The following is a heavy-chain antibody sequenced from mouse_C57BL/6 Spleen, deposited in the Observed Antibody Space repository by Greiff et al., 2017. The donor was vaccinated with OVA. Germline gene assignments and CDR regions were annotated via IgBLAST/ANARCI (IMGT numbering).Heavy chain of an antibody. CDR2: INPSNGGT. CDR1: GYTFTSYW. CDR3: ARSIGNFYYAMDY. V-gene: IGHV1-53*01. J-gene: IGHJ4*01. D-gene: IGHD2-1*01. Sequence: QVQLQQSGTDLVKPGASVKLSCKASGYTFTSYWMHWVKQRPGQGLEWIGNINPSNGGTNYNEKFKSKATLTVDKSSSTAYMQLSSLTSEDSAVYYCARSIGNFYYAMDYWGQGTSVTVSS.